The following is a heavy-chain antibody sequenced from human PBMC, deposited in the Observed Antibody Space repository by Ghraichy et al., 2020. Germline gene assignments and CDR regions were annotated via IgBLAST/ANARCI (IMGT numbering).Heavy chain of an antibody. CDR3: AKVVLSDRHSGSYLFDY. CDR1: GFTFSSYA. J-gene: IGHJ4*02. CDR2: ISGSGGST. D-gene: IGHD1-26*01. Sequence: GESLNISCAASGFTFSSYAMSWVRQAPGKGLEWVSAISGSGGSTYYADSVKGRFTISRDNSKNTLYLQMNSLRAEDTAVYYCAKVVLSDRHSGSYLFDYWGQGTLVTVSS. V-gene: IGHV3-23*01.